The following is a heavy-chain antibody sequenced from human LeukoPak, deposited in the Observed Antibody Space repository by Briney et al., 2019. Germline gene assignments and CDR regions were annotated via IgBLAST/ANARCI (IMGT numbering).Heavy chain of an antibody. D-gene: IGHD2-15*01. Sequence: PGGSLRLSCAASGFTFSSYEMNWVRQAPGKGLEWVSYIDSSGSTIYYADSLKGRLTISRDNAKNSLYLQMNSLRAEDTAVYYCARGVVARPLDYWGQGTLATVSS. CDR2: IDSSGSTI. J-gene: IGHJ4*02. CDR1: GFTFSSYE. V-gene: IGHV3-48*03. CDR3: ARGVVARPLDY.